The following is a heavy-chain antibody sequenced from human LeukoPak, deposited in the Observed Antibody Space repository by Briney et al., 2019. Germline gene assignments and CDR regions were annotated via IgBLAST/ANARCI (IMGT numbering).Heavy chain of an antibody. CDR2: ISDSYSYV. Sequence: GGSLRLSCAASGFTFSKYYLNWVRQAPGKGLEWVSSISDSYSYVNYAESVKGRFSISRDTAKNSIYLQMNSLRAEDTAVYYCAKAAMVRGGAFWDYWGQGTLVTVSS. J-gene: IGHJ4*02. V-gene: IGHV3-21*04. CDR1: GFTFSKYY. D-gene: IGHD3-10*01. CDR3: AKAAMVRGGAFWDY.